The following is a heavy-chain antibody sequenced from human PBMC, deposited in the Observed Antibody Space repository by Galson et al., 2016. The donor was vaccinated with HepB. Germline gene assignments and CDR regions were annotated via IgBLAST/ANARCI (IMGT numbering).Heavy chain of an antibody. CDR1: GFTVSYNY. Sequence: SLRLSCAASGFTVSYNYITWVRQPPGKGLEWVSLSYSAGKTYYADSVKGRFTISRDHSKNTVYLQMNSLRADDTAMYYCANIGAFNIWGQGTMVTVSS. CDR2: SYSAGKT. V-gene: IGHV3-53*01. CDR3: ANIGAFNI. J-gene: IGHJ3*02.